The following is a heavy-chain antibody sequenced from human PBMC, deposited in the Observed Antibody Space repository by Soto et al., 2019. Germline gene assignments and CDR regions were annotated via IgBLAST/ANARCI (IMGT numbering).Heavy chain of an antibody. Sequence: QITLKESGPTLVKPTQTLTLTYTFSGFSLSTSGVGVGWIRQPPGKALEWLAHIYWDDDKRYSPSLKSRLTLTKDTSKNQAVLTMTNMDPVDTATYYCAHTQGAGASGWYWTAWYWFDPWGQGTLVTVSS. CDR1: GFSLSTSGVG. V-gene: IGHV2-5*02. D-gene: IGHD6-19*01. CDR3: AHTQGAGASGWYWTAWYWFDP. J-gene: IGHJ5*02. CDR2: IYWDDDK.